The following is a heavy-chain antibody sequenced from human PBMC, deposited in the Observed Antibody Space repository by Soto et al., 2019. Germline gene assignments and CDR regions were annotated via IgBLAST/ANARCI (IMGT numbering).Heavy chain of an antibody. J-gene: IGHJ5*02. D-gene: IGHD3-10*02. CDR3: ARDDYVLRCDP. Sequence: EVQLVESGGDVVQPGGSLRLSCAASAFTFSNYWMHWVRQAPGKGLVWVSRINGDGRSTIYADSVKGRFTISRDNAKNTLYLKINSLSAQDTAVYYCARDDYVLRCDPWGQGTLDAVST. CDR2: INGDGRST. V-gene: IGHV3-74*01. CDR1: AFTFSNYW.